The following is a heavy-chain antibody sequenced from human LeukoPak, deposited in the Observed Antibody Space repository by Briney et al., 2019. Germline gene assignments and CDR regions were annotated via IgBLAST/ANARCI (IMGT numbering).Heavy chain of an antibody. D-gene: IGHD3-10*01. V-gene: IGHV3-30*02. Sequence: GGSLRLSCAASGFTFNNYGMHWVRQAPGKGLEWVAFIRDDGGDKFYADSVKDRFTISRDSSKNTLYLQMNSLRAEDTAVYYCARDRGVCYFDYWGQGTLVTVSS. CDR1: GFTFNNYG. CDR2: IRDDGGDK. J-gene: IGHJ4*02. CDR3: ARDRGVCYFDY.